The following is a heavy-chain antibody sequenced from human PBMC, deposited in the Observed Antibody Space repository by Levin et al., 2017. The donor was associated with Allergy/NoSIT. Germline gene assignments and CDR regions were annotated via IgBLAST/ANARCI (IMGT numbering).Heavy chain of an antibody. CDR2: TYYRSKWYT. CDR3: VREGQISSWNFYGWFDP. Sequence: SQTLSLTCGISGDSISTIRGAWNWIRLSPSRGLEWLGRTYYRSKWYTDYSVSVKGRISILPDTSKNQFYLQLNSVTLEDTAIYYCVREGQISSWNFYGWFDPWGQGTLVTVSS. J-gene: IGHJ5*01. D-gene: IGHD6-13*01. CDR1: GDSISTIRGA. V-gene: IGHV6-1*01.